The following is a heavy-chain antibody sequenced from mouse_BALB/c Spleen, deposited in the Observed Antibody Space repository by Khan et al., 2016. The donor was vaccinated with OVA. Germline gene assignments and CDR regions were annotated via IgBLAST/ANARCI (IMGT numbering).Heavy chain of an antibody. D-gene: IGHD2-2*01. V-gene: IGHV5-17*02. CDR2: ISRGSSTI. CDR1: GFTFSSFG. Sequence: EVELVESGGGLVQPGGSRKLSCAASGFTFSSFGMHWVRQAPEKGLEWVAYISRGSSTIYYAATVKGRFTISRDNPQNTLFLQMTSLRSEDTAMYYCARGLRRGDVDYWGQGTTLTVAS. CDR3: ARGLRRGDVDY. J-gene: IGHJ2*01.